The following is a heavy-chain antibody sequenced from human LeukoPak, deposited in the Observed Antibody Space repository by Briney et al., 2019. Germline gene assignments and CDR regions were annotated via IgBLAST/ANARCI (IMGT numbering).Heavy chain of an antibody. CDR2: ISSSSYI. CDR1: GFTFSSYS. Sequence: GGSLRLSCAASGFTFSSYSMNWVRQASGKGLEWVSSISSSSYINYADAVKGRFTISRDNAKNSLYLQMNSLRAEDTAVYYCARARIDYYGSGSYFSGDHYNWFDSWGQGTLVTVSP. V-gene: IGHV3-21*01. J-gene: IGHJ5*01. D-gene: IGHD3-10*01. CDR3: ARARIDYYGSGSYFSGDHYNWFDS.